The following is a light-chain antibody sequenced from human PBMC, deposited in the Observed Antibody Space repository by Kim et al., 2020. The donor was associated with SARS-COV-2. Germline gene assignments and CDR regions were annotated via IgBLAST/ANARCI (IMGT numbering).Light chain of an antibody. Sequence: APGKTARITCGGNNIGSKSVHWYQQKPGQAPVLVIYYDSDRPSGIPERFSVSNSGNTATLTISRVEAGDEADYYCQVWDSSSDHRVFGGGTKLTVL. CDR1: NIGSKS. J-gene: IGLJ3*02. CDR3: QVWDSSSDHRV. CDR2: YDS. V-gene: IGLV3-21*04.